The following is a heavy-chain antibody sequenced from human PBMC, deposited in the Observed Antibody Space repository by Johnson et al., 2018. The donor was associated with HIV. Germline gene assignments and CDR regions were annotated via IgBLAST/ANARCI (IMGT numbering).Heavy chain of an antibody. CDR2: ISYDGSNK. CDR3: ARESTGAGTAFDI. Sequence: QVQLVESGGGVVQPGRSLRLSCAASGFTFSSYAMHWVRQAPGKGLEWVAVISYDGSNKYYADSVKGRFTISRDNSKNTLYLQMNSLRAEDTAVYYCARESTGAGTAFDIWGQGTMLTVSS. V-gene: IGHV3-30*04. J-gene: IGHJ3*02. D-gene: IGHD2-8*02. CDR1: GFTFSSYA.